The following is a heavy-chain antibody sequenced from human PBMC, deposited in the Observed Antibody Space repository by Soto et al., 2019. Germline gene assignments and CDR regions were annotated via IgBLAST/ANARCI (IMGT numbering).Heavy chain of an antibody. Sequence: GGSLRLSCAASGFTFSSYGMHWVRQAPGKGLEWVAVIWYDGSNKYYADSVKGRFTISRDNSKNTLYLQMNSLRAEDTAVYYCARDVTETVLWTGPYYYGMDVWGQGTTVTVSS. CDR1: GFTFSSYG. J-gene: IGHJ6*02. CDR3: ARDVTETVLWTGPYYYGMDV. V-gene: IGHV3-33*01. CDR2: IWYDGSNK. D-gene: IGHD4-4*01.